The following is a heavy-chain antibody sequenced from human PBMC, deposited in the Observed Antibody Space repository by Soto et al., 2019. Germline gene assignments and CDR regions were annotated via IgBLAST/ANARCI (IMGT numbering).Heavy chain of an antibody. CDR3: ARGWAALDS. V-gene: IGHV3-7*03. CDR2: IKEDGNEI. D-gene: IGHD6-6*01. Sequence: GGSLRLSCAASGFTFSNYRMTWVRQAPGKGLEWVANIKEDGNEIWYVDSVKGRFTISRDNAKNSLYLQMNSLRAEDTAVYYCARGWAALDSWGQGTLVTVSS. J-gene: IGHJ4*02. CDR1: GFTFSNYR.